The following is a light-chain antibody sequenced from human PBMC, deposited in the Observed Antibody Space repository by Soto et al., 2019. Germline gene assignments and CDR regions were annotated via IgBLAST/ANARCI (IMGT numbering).Light chain of an antibody. Sequence: QSALTQPASVSGSPGRSVTISCTGSSSDVGDFNYVSWYQHLPGRAPKLIIYDVNNRPSGISYRFSASKSGRTASLTISGLQAEDEADYYCSSYSSSITHVVFGGGTKLTVL. CDR3: SSYSSSITHVV. J-gene: IGLJ2*01. V-gene: IGLV2-14*03. CDR2: DVN. CDR1: SSDVGDFNY.